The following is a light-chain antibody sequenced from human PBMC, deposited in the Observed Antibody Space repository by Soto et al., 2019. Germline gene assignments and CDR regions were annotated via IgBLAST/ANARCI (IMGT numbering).Light chain of an antibody. Sequence: DIQMTQSPSSLYASVGHRVTITCRASQDSNNYVAWYQQKPGQVPEIIIYAASTLKLTVQFITPSRFRASGSGTDFTLNIRTLQPEDVANYYCQNYHSAPFSFGPGTPVDI. V-gene: IGKV1-27*01. CDR2: AAS. CDR3: QNYHSAPFS. J-gene: IGKJ3*01. CDR1: QDSNNY.